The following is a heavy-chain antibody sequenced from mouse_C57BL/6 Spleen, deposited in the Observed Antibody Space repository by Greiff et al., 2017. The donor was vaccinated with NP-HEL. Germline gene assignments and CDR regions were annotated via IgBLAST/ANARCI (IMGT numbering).Heavy chain of an antibody. CDR3: AMPLRAYAMDY. D-gene: IGHD1-2*01. V-gene: IGHV5-17*01. CDR1: GFTFSDYG. J-gene: IGHJ4*01. CDR2: ISSGSSII. Sequence: EVQGVESGGGLVKPGGSLKLSCAASGFTFSDYGMHWVRQAPEKGLEWVAYISSGSSIIYYADTVKGRFTISRDNAKNTLFLQMTSLRSEDTAMYYCAMPLRAYAMDYWGQGTSVTVSS.